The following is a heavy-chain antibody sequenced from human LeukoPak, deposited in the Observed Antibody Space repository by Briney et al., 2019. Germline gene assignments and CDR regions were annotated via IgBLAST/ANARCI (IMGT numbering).Heavy chain of an antibody. CDR1: GFTFSSYG. Sequence: GGSLRLSCAASGFTFSSYGMRWVRQAPGKGLEWVAVISYDGSNKYYADSVEGRFTISRDNSKNTLYLQMNSLRAEDTAVYYCARSEVVVTAMTDYWGQGTLVTVPS. D-gene: IGHD2-21*02. J-gene: IGHJ4*02. CDR3: ARSEVVVTAMTDY. V-gene: IGHV3-30*03. CDR2: ISYDGSNK.